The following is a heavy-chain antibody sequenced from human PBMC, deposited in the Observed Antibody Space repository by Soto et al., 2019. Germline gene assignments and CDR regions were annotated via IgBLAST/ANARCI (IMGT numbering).Heavy chain of an antibody. V-gene: IGHV1-69*05. CDR3: ARVLSWASYYDFWSGYYNYYYYGMDV. CDR1: GGTFSTYA. J-gene: IGHJ6*02. CDR2: IISIFGTA. Sequence: SVKVSCKASGGTFSTYAISWVRQAPGQGLEWMGGIISIFGTANYSQKFQGRVTITRDESASTAYMELSSLRSEDTAVYYYARVLSWASYYDFWSGYYNYYYYGMDVWGQGTTVTVSS. D-gene: IGHD3-3*01.